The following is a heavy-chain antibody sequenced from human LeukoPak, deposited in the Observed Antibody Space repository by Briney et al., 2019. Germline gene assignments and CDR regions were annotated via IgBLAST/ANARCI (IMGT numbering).Heavy chain of an antibody. CDR1: GGSVSSYY. CDR3: ARRVSAFFYGMDV. V-gene: IGHV4-59*02. J-gene: IGHJ6*02. Sequence: PSETLSLTCTVSGGSVSSYYWSWIRQPPGKGLEWIGYIYYTENTNYNPSLKSRVSISVDTSKNQLSLKLSSVTAADTAVYYCARRVSAFFYGMDVWGQGTTVTVSS. CDR2: IYYTENT. D-gene: IGHD2-21*01.